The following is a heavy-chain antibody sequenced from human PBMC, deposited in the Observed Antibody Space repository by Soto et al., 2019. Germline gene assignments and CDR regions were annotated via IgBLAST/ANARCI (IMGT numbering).Heavy chain of an antibody. D-gene: IGHD1-26*01. J-gene: IGHJ4*02. Sequence: GGSLRLSCAASGFRFSDYYMNWIRQAPGKGLEWISYISSSNSYTNYADSVKGRFTISRDNAKNSLYLQMNSLTADDTSTYYCARMRSSRSGAEPLDYWGQGTLVTVSS. V-gene: IGHV3-11*03. CDR2: ISSSNSYT. CDR1: GFRFSDYY. CDR3: ARMRSSRSGAEPLDY.